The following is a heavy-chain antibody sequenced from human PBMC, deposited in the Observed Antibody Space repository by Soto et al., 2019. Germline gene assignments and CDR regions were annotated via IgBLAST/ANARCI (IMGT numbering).Heavy chain of an antibody. V-gene: IGHV3-30-3*01. D-gene: IGHD5-18*01. J-gene: IGHJ4*02. Sequence: GGSLRLSCAASGFTFSSYAMHWVRQAPGKGLEWVAVISYDGSNKYYADSVKGRFTISRDNSKNTLYLQMNSLRAEDTAVYYCARGNLDTAMAIDYWGQGTLVTVSS. CDR3: ARGNLDTAMAIDY. CDR2: ISYDGSNK. CDR1: GFTFSSYA.